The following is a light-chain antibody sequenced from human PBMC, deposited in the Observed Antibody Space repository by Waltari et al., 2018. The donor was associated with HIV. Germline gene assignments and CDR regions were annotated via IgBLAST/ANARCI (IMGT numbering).Light chain of an antibody. V-gene: IGKV1-39*01. CDR3: HQSYLSPDT. Sequence: DIQMTQFPSSLSATVGDRVTITCRASQSISRYLSWYQQKPGKAPKLLVDSAFSLQSGVSSRFSGSGSGTGFTLTISSLQPEDSATYYCHQSYLSPDTFGQGTRLEIK. J-gene: IGKJ2*01. CDR2: SAF. CDR1: QSISRY.